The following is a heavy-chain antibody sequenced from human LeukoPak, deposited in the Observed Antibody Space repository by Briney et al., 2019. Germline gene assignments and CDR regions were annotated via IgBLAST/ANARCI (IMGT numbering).Heavy chain of an antibody. V-gene: IGHV4-39*01. CDR2: IYYRGST. J-gene: IGHJ4*02. Sequence: SETLSLTCSVSGGSISSSSYYWGWIRQPPGKGLEWIGSIYYRGSTYYNPSLKSRVTISVDTSKNQFSLTLTSMTAADTAVYYCARVPHYYFGYGYFDTWGQGTRVTVSS. D-gene: IGHD3-10*01. CDR3: ARVPHYYFGYGYFDT. CDR1: GGSISSSSYY.